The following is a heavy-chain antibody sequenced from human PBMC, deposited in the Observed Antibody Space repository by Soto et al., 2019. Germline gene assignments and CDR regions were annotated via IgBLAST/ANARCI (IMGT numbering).Heavy chain of an antibody. CDR2: IYYSGST. J-gene: IGHJ2*01. D-gene: IGHD5-12*01. Sequence: PSETLSLTCTVSGGSISSGDYYWSWIRQPPGKGLEWIGYIYYSGSTYYNPSLKSRVTISVDTSKNQFSLKLSSVTAADTAVYYCARELATIGWYFDLWGRGTLVTVSS. CDR3: ARELATIGWYFDL. CDR1: GGSISSGDYY. V-gene: IGHV4-30-4*01.